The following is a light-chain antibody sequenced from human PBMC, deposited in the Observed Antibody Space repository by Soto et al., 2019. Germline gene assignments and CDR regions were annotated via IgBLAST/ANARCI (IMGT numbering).Light chain of an antibody. J-gene: IGKJ3*01. CDR1: QSVSSY. Sequence: IQMTQSPSPLSASVGDRVDITCRTSQSVSSYLNWYQAKPGKAPKLLIYETSNLESGVPSRFSGSGSGTDFTLTISSLQPEDSATYYCQQSYSTPPFTFGPGTRVDI. CDR3: QQSYSTPPFT. CDR2: ETS. V-gene: IGKV1-39*01.